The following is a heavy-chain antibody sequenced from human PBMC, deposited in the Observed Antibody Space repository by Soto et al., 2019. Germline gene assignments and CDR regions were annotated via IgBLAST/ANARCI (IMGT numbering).Heavy chain of an antibody. V-gene: IGHV1-69*13. CDR3: ARDRAYSSGWYRRNDAFDI. D-gene: IGHD6-19*01. J-gene: IGHJ3*02. CDR2: IIPIFGTA. Sequence: GASVKVSCKASGGTFSSYAISWVRQAPGQGLEWMGGIIPIFGTANYAQKFQGRVTITADESTSTAYMELSSLRSEDTAVYYCARDRAYSSGWYRRNDAFDIWGQGTMVTVSS. CDR1: GGTFSSYA.